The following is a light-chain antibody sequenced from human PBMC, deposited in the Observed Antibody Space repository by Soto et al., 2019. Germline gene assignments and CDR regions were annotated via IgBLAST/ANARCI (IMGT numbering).Light chain of an antibody. Sequence: EIVLTQSPGTLSLSPGERATLSCRASQSVTNDYLAWYQQKPGQAPRLLIYDASSRATGIPDRFSGSGSGTDFTLTISRLEPEDFAVYYCQQHGTSPPRTFGQGTKLEIK. CDR2: DAS. V-gene: IGKV3-20*01. J-gene: IGKJ2*01. CDR1: QSVTNDY. CDR3: QQHGTSPPRT.